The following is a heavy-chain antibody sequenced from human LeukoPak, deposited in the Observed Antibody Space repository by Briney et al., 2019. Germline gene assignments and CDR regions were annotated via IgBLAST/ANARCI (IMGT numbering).Heavy chain of an antibody. Sequence: SETLSLTCTVSGGSISSYYWSWIRQPPGKGLEWIGYIYYSGSTNYNPSLKSRVTITVDTSKNQFSLKLSSVTAADTAVYYCARHGSKFYYYYMDVWGKGTTVTVSS. CDR3: ARHGSKFYYYYMDV. V-gene: IGHV4-59*08. D-gene: IGHD1-14*01. CDR1: GGSISSYY. CDR2: IYYSGST. J-gene: IGHJ6*03.